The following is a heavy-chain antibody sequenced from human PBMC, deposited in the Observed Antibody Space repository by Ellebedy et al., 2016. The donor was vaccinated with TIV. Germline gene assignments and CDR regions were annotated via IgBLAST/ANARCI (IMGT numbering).Heavy chain of an antibody. J-gene: IGHJ3*02. CDR2: IRQDGNK. CDR3: ATDGSYGDYRSPTHAFAI. CDR1: GFTFNSYW. V-gene: IGHV3-7*01. D-gene: IGHD4-17*01. Sequence: GESLKISCAASGFTFNSYWMSWVRQAPGKGLEWVANIRQDGNKNYVDSVKGRFTVSRDNAKNSLYLQMNSLRAEDTSVYYCATDGSYGDYRSPTHAFAIWGQGTEVTVSS.